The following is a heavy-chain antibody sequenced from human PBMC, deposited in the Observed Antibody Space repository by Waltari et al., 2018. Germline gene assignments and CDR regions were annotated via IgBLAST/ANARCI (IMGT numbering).Heavy chain of an antibody. V-gene: IGHV3-53*01. D-gene: IGHD6-19*01. CDR3: ARDGAVAGNIFFDY. CDR1: GFTVSSNY. Sequence: EVQLVESGGGLIQPGGSLRLSCAASGFTVSSNYMSWVRQAPGKGLEGVSVIYRGGRKYDSDSGKGRFTISRDNSKNTLYLQMNSLRAEDTAVYYCARDGAVAGNIFFDYWGQGTLVTVSS. CDR2: IYRGGRK. J-gene: IGHJ4*02.